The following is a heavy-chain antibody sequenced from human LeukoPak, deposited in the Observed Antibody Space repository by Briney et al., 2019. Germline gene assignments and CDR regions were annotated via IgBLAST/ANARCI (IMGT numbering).Heavy chain of an antibody. CDR2: IYYSGST. V-gene: IGHV4-59*08. CDR1: GGSISSYY. Sequence: SETLSLTCTVSGGSISSYYWSWIRQPPGKGLEWIGYIYYSGSTNYNPSLKSRVTISVDTSKNQFSLKLSSVTAADTAVYYCARQYCTNGVCYIEGYAFDIWGQGTMVTVSS. D-gene: IGHD2-8*01. CDR3: ARQYCTNGVCYIEGYAFDI. J-gene: IGHJ3*02.